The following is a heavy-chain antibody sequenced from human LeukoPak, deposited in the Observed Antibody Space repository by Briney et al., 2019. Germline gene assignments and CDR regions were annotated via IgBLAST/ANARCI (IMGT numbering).Heavy chain of an antibody. Sequence: GGSLGLSCAASGFTFGSYALNWVRQAPGKGLEWVSSITSSSSHIYYAGSVKGRFTISRDNAKNSLYLQMNSLRAEDTAVYYCARDFWSGYYTGNCFDPWGQGTLVTVSS. CDR3: ARDFWSGYYTGNCFDP. V-gene: IGHV3-21*01. CDR2: ITSSSSHI. D-gene: IGHD3-3*01. CDR1: GFTFGSYA. J-gene: IGHJ5*02.